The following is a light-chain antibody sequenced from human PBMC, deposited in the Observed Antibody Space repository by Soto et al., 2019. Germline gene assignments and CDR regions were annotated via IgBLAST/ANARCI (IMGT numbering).Light chain of an antibody. CDR1: QSVLYSSNNKNY. CDR2: WAS. Sequence: DIVMTQSPDSRAVSLGERATINCKSSQSVLYSSNNKNYLAWYQHKPGQPPKLVIYWASSRESGVPERFSGSGSGTDFTLTISSLQAEDVAVYYCQQYYNTPYTFGQGTKLEIK. CDR3: QQYYNTPYT. J-gene: IGKJ2*01. V-gene: IGKV4-1*01.